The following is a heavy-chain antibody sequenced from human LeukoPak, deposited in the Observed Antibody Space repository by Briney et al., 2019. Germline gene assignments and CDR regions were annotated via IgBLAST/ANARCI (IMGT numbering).Heavy chain of an antibody. CDR3: AKDLHSGSYSRWFDP. CDR1: GFTFSSYA. J-gene: IGHJ5*02. D-gene: IGHD1-26*01. CDR2: ISGSGGST. V-gene: IGHV3-23*01. Sequence: PGGSLRLSCAASGFTFSSYAMSWVRQAPGKGLEWVSAISGSGGSTYYADSVKGRFTISRDDSKNTLYLQMNSLRAEDTAVYYCAKDLHSGSYSRWFDPWGQGALVTVSS.